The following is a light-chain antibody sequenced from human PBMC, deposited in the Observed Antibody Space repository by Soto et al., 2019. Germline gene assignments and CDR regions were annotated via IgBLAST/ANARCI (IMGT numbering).Light chain of an antibody. V-gene: IGLV2-23*02. CDR2: EVS. CDR3: CSYADSSTSWV. CDR1: SSDVGSYNL. Sequence: QSALTQPASVSGSPGQSITISCTGTSSDVGSYNLVSWYQQLPGKAPKLMIYEVSKRPSGVSNRFSGSKSGNTASLTISGLQAEDEADYYCCSYADSSTSWVFGGGNKLTVL. J-gene: IGLJ3*02.